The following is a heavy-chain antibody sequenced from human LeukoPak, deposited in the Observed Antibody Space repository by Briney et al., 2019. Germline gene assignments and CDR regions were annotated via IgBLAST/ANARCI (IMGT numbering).Heavy chain of an antibody. CDR2: IYYSGSA. CDR1: GASISSGDYY. J-gene: IGHJ4*02. D-gene: IGHD2/OR15-2a*01. CDR3: SRALLLAKRFDI. V-gene: IGHV4-30-4*08. Sequence: PSETLSLTCTVSGASISSGDYYWTWIRQPPGKGLEWIGYIYYSGSAYYNPSLKSRVSVSVDTSKNHFSLGIYFVTCADPAVYYFSRALLLAKRFDIWGQGILVPGSS.